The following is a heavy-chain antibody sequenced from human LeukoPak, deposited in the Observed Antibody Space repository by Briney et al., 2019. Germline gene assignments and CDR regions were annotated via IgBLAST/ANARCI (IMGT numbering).Heavy chain of an antibody. CDR2: IDPSGGGT. V-gene: IGHV1-46*01. Sequence: ASVKVSCKASGYTFTSYYIHWVRQAPGQGLEWMGVIDPSGGGTRYAQKFQGRVAMTRDTSTSTVYMELSSLRSEDTAVYYCARVKKWGDTAMARGYYYYGMDVWGQGTTVTVSS. J-gene: IGHJ6*02. CDR1: GYTFTSYY. D-gene: IGHD5-18*01. CDR3: ARVKKWGDTAMARGYYYYGMDV.